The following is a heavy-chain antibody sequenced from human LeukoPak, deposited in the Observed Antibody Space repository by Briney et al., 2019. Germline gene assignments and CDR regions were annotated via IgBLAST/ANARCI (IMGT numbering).Heavy chain of an antibody. D-gene: IGHD4-17*01. Sequence: GGSLRLSCAASGFTFSSYGMHWVRQAPGKGLEWVAVISYDGSNKYYADSVKGRFTISRDNSKNTLYLQMNSLRAEDTAVYYCAKDQTLTVTATYGNDCWGQGTLVTVSS. V-gene: IGHV3-30*18. CDR1: GFTFSSYG. J-gene: IGHJ4*02. CDR2: ISYDGSNK. CDR3: AKDQTLTVTATYGNDC.